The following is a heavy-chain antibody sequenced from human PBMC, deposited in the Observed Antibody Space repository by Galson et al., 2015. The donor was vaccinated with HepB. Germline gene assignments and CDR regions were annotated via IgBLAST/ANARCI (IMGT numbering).Heavy chain of an antibody. CDR1: GFTFSTYA. Sequence: SLRLSCAASGFTFSTYAMHWVRQSPDRGLEWVAVISDDGNTKIYRDSVKGRFSISRDNSKSSVHLQMNSLRTEDAAIYYCLRGRVQPSADNFDYWGQGTLVTVSS. V-gene: IGHV3-30*04. CDR2: ISDDGNTK. CDR3: LRGRVQPSADNFDY. D-gene: IGHD1-14*01. J-gene: IGHJ4*02.